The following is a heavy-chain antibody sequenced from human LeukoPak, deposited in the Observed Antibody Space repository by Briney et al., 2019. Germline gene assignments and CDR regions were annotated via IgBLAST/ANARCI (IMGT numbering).Heavy chain of an antibody. CDR1: GGSFSGYY. J-gene: IGHJ4*02. D-gene: IGHD6-6*01. Sequence: SETLSLTCAVYGGSFSGYYWSWIRQPPGKGLEWIGEINHSGSTNYNPSLKSRVTISVDTSKNQFSLKLSSVTAADTAVYYCARGLSIAARPFGFDYWGQGTLVTVSS. CDR3: ARGLSIAARPFGFDY. V-gene: IGHV4-34*01. CDR2: INHSGST.